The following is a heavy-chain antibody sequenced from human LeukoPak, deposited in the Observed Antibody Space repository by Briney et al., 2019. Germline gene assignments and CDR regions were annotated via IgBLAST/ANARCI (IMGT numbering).Heavy chain of an antibody. D-gene: IGHD3-10*01. CDR2: INPNSGGT. CDR3: ARVGWFGELFTPFDY. J-gene: IGHJ4*02. V-gene: IGHV1-2*02. CDR1: GYTFTSYY. Sequence: ASVKVSCTASGYTFTSYYMHWVRQAPGQGLEWMGWINPNSGGTNYAQKFQGRVTMTRDTSISTAYMELSRLRSDDTAVYYRARVGWFGELFTPFDYWGQGTLVTVSS.